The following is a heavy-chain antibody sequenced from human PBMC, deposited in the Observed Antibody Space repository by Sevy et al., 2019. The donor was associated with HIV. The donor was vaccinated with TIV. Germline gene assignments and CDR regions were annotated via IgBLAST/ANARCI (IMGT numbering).Heavy chain of an antibody. Sequence: GGSLRLSCAASGFTFSSYWMTWVRQAPGKGLEWVANINRDGSTKNYVDSVKGRFTISRDNAKNSLYLEMNSLRAEATAVYYCARDDRPSGWLFDYWGQGTLVTVSS. CDR2: INRDGSTK. D-gene: IGHD6-19*01. V-gene: IGHV3-7*01. CDR1: GFTFSSYW. CDR3: ARDDRPSGWLFDY. J-gene: IGHJ4*02.